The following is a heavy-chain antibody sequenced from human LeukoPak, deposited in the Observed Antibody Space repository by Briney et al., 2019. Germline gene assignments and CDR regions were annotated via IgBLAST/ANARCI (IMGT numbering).Heavy chain of an antibody. V-gene: IGHV4-31*11. CDR3: ARGSFDYFDY. Sequence: SQTLSLTCAVSGGSISSGGYYWSWIRQHPGKGLEWIGYIYYSGSTYYNPSLKSRVTISVDTSKNQFSLKLSSVTAADTAVYYCARGSFDYFDYWGQGTLVTVSS. CDR1: GGSISSGGYY. J-gene: IGHJ4*02. CDR2: IYYSGST.